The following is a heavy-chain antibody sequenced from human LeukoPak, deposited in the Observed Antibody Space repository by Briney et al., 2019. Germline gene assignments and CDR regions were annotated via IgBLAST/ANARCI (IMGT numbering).Heavy chain of an antibody. V-gene: IGHV3-23*01. J-gene: IGHJ4*02. D-gene: IGHD6-19*01. CDR3: AKDPAIAVAPRYFDY. Sequence: GGSLRLSCAASGFTFSSYAMSWVRQAPGKGLEWVSAISGSGGSTYYADSVKGRFTISRDNSKNTLYLQMNSLRAEDTAVYYCAKDPAIAVAPRYFDYWGQGTLVTVSS. CDR1: GFTFSSYA. CDR2: ISGSGGST.